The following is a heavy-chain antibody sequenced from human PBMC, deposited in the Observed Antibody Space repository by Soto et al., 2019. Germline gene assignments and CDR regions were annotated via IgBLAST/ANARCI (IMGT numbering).Heavy chain of an antibody. CDR3: AGPWYSGRRGYYYGGFDC. CDR2: ISSSSSTI. Sequence: EVQLVESGGGLVQPGGSLRLSCAASGFTFSSYSMNWVRQAPGKGLEWVSYISSSSSTIYYADSVKGRFTISRDNAKNPLYLQMSSRRDEDTAVYDCAGPWYSGRRGYYYGGFDCGGQGSLVTVSS. V-gene: IGHV3-48*02. J-gene: IGHJ4*02. CDR1: GFTFSSYS. D-gene: IGHD3-22*01.